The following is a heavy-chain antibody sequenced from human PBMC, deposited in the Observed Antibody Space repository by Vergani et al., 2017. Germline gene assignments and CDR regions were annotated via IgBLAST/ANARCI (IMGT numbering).Heavy chain of an antibody. Sequence: QVQLVQSGSELKKPGASVKVSCKASGYTFTSYAMNWVRQAPGQGLEWMGWINTNTGNPTYAQGFTGRFVFSLDTSVSTAYLQISSLKAEGTAVYYCARDVDLSSGWSISFYYYYGMDVWGQGTTVTVSS. J-gene: IGHJ6*02. V-gene: IGHV7-4-1*02. CDR1: GYTFTSYA. CDR3: ARDVDLSSGWSISFYYYYGMDV. CDR2: INTNTGNP. D-gene: IGHD6-19*01.